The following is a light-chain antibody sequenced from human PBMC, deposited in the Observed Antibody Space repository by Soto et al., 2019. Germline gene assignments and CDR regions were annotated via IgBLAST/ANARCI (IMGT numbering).Light chain of an antibody. CDR1: QNNKNY. V-gene: IGKV4-1*01. J-gene: IGKJ4*01. Sequence: DIVMTQSPDSLAVSLGERATINCKSSQNNKNYLAWYQQKTGQPPKLLIYWASTRESGVPDRFSGSESGTDFTLTISNLQADDAAVYYCQQYFSIPFTFGGGTKVDIK. CDR2: WAS. CDR3: QQYFSIPFT.